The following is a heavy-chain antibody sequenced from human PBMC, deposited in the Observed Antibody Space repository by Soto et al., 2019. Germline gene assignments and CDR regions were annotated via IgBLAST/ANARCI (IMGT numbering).Heavy chain of an antibody. Sequence: SETLSLTCTVSGGSIISDDCSWIRQPSVNGLEWIGRIYTSGSTNYNPSLKSRVTMSVDTSKNQFSLKLSSVTAADTAVYYCATEYSKYDLSCLDHWGQRPLVTVSS. V-gene: IGHV4-4*07. CDR2: IYTSGST. J-gene: IGHJ5*02. CDR3: ATEYSKYDLSCLDH. CDR1: GGSIISDD. D-gene: IGHD4-4*01.